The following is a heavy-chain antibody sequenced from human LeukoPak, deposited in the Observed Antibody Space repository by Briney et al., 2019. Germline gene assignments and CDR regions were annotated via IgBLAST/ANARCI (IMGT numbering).Heavy chain of an antibody. D-gene: IGHD5-18*01. V-gene: IGHV3-11*03. J-gene: IGHJ4*02. Sequence: GGSLRLSCAASGFTFSDYYMSWIRQAPGKGLEWVSYISRSSSHTDYADSVKGRFTISRDNAKNSLYLQMNSLRAEDTAVYYCARGGYSYVFDYWGQGTMVTVSS. CDR2: ISRSSSHT. CDR3: ARGGYSYVFDY. CDR1: GFTFSDYY.